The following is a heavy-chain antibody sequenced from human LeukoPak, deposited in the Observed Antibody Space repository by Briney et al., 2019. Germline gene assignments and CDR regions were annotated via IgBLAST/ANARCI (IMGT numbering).Heavy chain of an antibody. CDR2: IRTSGGVV. CDR1: GFTFTSYT. J-gene: IGHJ3*01. V-gene: IGHV3-48*02. Sequence: GGSLRLSCAASGFTFTSYTMNWVRQAPGKGLEWISYIRTSGGVVSYTDSVRGRFTVSTDSAKNSLYLQMNSLRDDDTAVYYCVRDQFYAFDVWGQGTMVTVSS. CDR3: VRDQFYAFDV.